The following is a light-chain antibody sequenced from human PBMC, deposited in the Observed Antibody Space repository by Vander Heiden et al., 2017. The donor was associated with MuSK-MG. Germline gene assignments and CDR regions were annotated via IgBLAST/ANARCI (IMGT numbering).Light chain of an antibody. V-gene: IGKV1-39*01. CDR2: AAS. Sequence: DIQMTQSPSSLSASVGDRVTITCRASQSISSYLNWYQQKPGKAPKLLIYAASSLQIGVPSRFSGSGSGTDFTLTISSLQPEDFATYYCQQSYSTPMYTFGQATKLQIK. J-gene: IGKJ2*01. CDR3: QQSYSTPMYT. CDR1: QSISSY.